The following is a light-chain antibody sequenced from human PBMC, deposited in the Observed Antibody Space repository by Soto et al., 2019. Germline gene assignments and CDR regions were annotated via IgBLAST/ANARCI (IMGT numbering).Light chain of an antibody. V-gene: IGKV3D-15*01. J-gene: IGKJ4*01. CDR3: QQYHTWPVT. Sequence: EIVMTQSPATLSVSPGERATLSCRASQSISSNLAWYQQKPGQAPRLLIYGASSRATGIPDRFSGSGSGTEFTLTINSLQSEDSAVYYCQQYHTWPVTFGGGTRWIS. CDR2: GAS. CDR1: QSISSN.